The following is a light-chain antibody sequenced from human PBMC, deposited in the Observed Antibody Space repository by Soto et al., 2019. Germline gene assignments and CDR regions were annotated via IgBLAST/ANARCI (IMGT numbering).Light chain of an antibody. J-gene: IGLJ2*01. Sequence: QSALTQPPSASGSPGQSVTISCTGTSGDIGGYNYVSWYQQHPGKAPKLLIYEVSKRPSGVRDRFSGSKSGNTASLTVSGPQAEDEADYYCSSYVGTNTLVFGGGTKVTVL. CDR1: SGDIGGYNY. CDR3: SSYVGTNTLV. CDR2: EVS. V-gene: IGLV2-8*01.